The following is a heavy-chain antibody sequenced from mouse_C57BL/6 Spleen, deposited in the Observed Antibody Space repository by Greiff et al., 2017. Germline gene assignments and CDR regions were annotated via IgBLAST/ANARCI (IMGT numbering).Heavy chain of an antibody. CDR2: IDPSDSET. J-gene: IGHJ3*01. CDR3: APTAQATGGFAY. CDR1: GYTFTSYW. D-gene: IGHD3-2*02. V-gene: IGHV1-52*01. Sequence: QVQLQQPGAELVRPGSSVKLSCKASGYTFTSYWMHWVKQRPIQGLEWIGNIDPSDSETHYNQKFKDKATLTVDKSSSTAYMQLSSLTSEDSAVYYCAPTAQATGGFAYWGQGTLVTVSA.